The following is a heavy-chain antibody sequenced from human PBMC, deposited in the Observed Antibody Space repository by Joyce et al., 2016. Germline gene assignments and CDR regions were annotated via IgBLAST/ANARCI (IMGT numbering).Heavy chain of an antibody. CDR1: GFTFSRYA. CDR3: AKVSPDGGHPPPTFSS. D-gene: IGHD3-16*01. CDR2: ISYDGSRQ. J-gene: IGHJ4*02. V-gene: IGHV3-30*18. Sequence: QVLLVESGGGVVQPGRALRLSCTASGFTFSRYAMNWVRQAPGKGVGWVADISYDGSRQYHADAVKGRFTISRDSPKSTLYLQMHSLGVEDTAGDYCAKVSPDGGHPPPTFSSWGQGALVAVSS.